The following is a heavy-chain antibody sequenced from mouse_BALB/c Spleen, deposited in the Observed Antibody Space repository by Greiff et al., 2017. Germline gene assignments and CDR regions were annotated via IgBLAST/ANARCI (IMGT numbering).Heavy chain of an antibody. CDR1: GFNIKDTY. V-gene: IGHV14-3*02. J-gene: IGHJ4*01. CDR3: ARGGLYYDYDDAMDY. D-gene: IGHD2-4*01. CDR2: IDPANGNT. Sequence: EVQLQESGAELVKPGASVKLSCTASGFNIKDTYMHWVKQRPEQGLEWIGRIDPANGNTKYDPKFQGKATITADTSSNTAYLQLSSLTSEDTAVYYCARGGLYYDYDDAMDYWGQGTSVTVSS.